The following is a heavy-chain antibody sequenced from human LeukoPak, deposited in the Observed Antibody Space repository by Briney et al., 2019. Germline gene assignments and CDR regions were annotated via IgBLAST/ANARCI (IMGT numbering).Heavy chain of an antibody. Sequence: SQTLSLTCTVSGGSISSGDYYWSWIRQPPGKGLEWIGYIYYSGSTYYNPSPKSRVNISIDTPKHQFSLKLSSETAADTGVYYCPRGSRVYSVWDPWGQGTLVTVSS. V-gene: IGHV4-30-4*01. J-gene: IGHJ5*02. CDR1: GGSISSGDYY. D-gene: IGHD1-26*01. CDR3: PRGSRVYSVWDP. CDR2: IYYSGST.